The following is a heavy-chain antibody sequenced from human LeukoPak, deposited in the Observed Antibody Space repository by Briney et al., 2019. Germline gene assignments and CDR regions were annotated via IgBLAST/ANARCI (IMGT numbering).Heavy chain of an antibody. J-gene: IGHJ5*02. CDR2: IYTSGST. CDR3: ARDIVVVRPHVSDNWFDP. CDR1: GGSISSYY. Sequence: SETLSLTCTVSGGSISSYYWSWIRQPAGKGLEWIGRIYTSGSTNYNPSLKSRVTMSVDTSKNQFSLKLSSVTAADTAVYYCARDIVVVRPHVSDNWFDPWGQGTLVTVSS. V-gene: IGHV4-4*07. D-gene: IGHD2-2*01.